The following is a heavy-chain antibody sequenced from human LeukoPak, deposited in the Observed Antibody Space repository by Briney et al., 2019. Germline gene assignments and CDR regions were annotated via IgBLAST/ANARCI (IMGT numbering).Heavy chain of an antibody. CDR1: GGNFGSYA. D-gene: IGHD2-15*01. V-gene: IGHV1-69*13. CDR2: IIPVFAIA. Sequence: SVEVSCKASGGNFGSYAINWVRQAPGQGLEWMGGIIPVFAIANYAQKFQGRVTITADESTSTAYMELSSRRSEDTAVYYCARCGGGTTCPSYYYFYMDVWGKGTTVTISS. J-gene: IGHJ6*03. CDR3: ARCGGGTTCPSYYYFYMDV.